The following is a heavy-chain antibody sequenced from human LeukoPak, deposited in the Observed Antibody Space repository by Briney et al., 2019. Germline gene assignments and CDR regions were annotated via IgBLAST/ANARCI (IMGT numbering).Heavy chain of an antibody. CDR1: GFTFTSSA. V-gene: IGHV1-58*01. D-gene: IGHD3-10*01. J-gene: IGHJ4*02. Sequence: ASVKVSCKASGFTFTSSAVQWVRQARGQRLEWIGWIVVGSGNTNYAQKFQERVTITRDMSTSTACMELSSLRSEDTAVYYCAADYYGSGSYYPWFFDYWGQGTLVTVSS. CDR3: AADYYGSGSYYPWFFDY. CDR2: IVVGSGNT.